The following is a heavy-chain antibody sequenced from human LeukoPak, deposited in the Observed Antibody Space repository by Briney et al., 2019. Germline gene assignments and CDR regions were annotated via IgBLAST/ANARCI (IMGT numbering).Heavy chain of an antibody. Sequence: ASVKVSCKVSGYTLTELSMHWVRQAPGKGLEWMGGFDPEDGETIYAQKFQGRVTMTEDTSTDTAYMELSSLRSEDTAVYYCATAIPVTGLYYFDYWGQGTLVTVSS. CDR1: GYTLTELS. V-gene: IGHV1-24*01. CDR2: FDPEDGET. J-gene: IGHJ4*02. CDR3: ATAIPVTGLYYFDY. D-gene: IGHD2-21*02.